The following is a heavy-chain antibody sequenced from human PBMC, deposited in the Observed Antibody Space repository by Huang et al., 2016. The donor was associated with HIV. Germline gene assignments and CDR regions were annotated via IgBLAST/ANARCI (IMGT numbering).Heavy chain of an antibody. CDR1: GASIASGSSF. V-gene: IGHV4-61*09. J-gene: IGHJ4*02. D-gene: IGHD3-3*01. Sequence: VQLQESGPGLVKPSQTLSLSCNVSGASIASGSSFWNWIRQPAGGGLEWIGHIYTPGCTDYNPALKGRVAVSSDTSKNPFSLGLRSVTAADTAVYFCARGRVTSSGVVQSYDYWGQGSLVTVSS. CDR2: IYTPGCT. CDR3: ARGRVTSSGVVQSYDY.